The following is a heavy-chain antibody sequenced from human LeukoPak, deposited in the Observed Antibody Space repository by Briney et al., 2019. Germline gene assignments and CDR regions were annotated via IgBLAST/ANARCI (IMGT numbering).Heavy chain of an antibody. CDR2: INPNSGGT. Sequence: ASVKVSCKASGYTFTGYYMHWVRQAPGQGLEWMGWINPNSGGTNYAQKFQGRVTMTRDTSISTAYMELSRLRSDDTAVYYCARAPIDYYDSSGYYRGFDYWGQGTLVTVSS. D-gene: IGHD3-22*01. CDR3: ARAPIDYYDSSGYYRGFDY. CDR1: GYTFTGYY. V-gene: IGHV1-2*02. J-gene: IGHJ4*02.